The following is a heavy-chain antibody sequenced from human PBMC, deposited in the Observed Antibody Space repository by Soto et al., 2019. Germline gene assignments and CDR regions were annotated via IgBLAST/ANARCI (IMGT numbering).Heavy chain of an antibody. CDR2: IYYSGST. CDR3: ARVTFGLRYHFDTSGPRGDAFDI. J-gene: IGHJ3*02. D-gene: IGHD3-22*01. CDR1: GASISSGGYY. V-gene: IGHV4-31*03. Sequence: QVQLQESGPGLVKPSQTLSLTCTVSGASISSGGYYWSWIRQHPGKGLEWIGYIYYSGSTYYNPYLKSRVTISFDTSKNQFSLKLSSVSAADTAVYYCARVTFGLRYHFDTSGPRGDAFDIWGQGTMVSVSS.